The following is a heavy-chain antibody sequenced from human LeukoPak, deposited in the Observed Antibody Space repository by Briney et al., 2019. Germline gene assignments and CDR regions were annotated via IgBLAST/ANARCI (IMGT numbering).Heavy chain of an antibody. CDR2: ISWNSGSI. CDR1: GFTFSSYS. J-gene: IGHJ4*02. V-gene: IGHV3-9*01. D-gene: IGHD3-16*02. CDR3: AKDMSRLGELSLSDY. Sequence: GGSLRLSCAASGFTFSSYSMNWVRQAPGKGLEWVSGISWNSGSIGYADSVKGRFTISRDNAKNSLYLQMNSLRAEDTALYYCAKDMSRLGELSLSDYWGQGTLVTVSS.